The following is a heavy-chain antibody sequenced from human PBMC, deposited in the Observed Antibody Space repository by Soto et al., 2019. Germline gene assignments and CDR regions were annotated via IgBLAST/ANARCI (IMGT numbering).Heavy chain of an antibody. Sequence: SETLSLSCSVSGASIRSGGYYWSWLRQSPGKGLEWIGHIYYTGSTFYSPSLKSRLTISLDTSKNQFSLDLRSVTAADTAMYYCARIEMASIKWGRGTLVTVSS. J-gene: IGHJ4*02. CDR3: ARIEMASIK. V-gene: IGHV4-31*03. CDR1: GASIRSGGYY. CDR2: IYYTGST.